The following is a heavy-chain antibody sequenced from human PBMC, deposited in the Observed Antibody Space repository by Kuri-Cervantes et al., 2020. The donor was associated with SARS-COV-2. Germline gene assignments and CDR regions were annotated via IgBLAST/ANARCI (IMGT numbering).Heavy chain of an antibody. CDR2: ISAYNGNT. CDR3: ARGDSSSRYYYGMDV. V-gene: IGHV1-18*04. Sequence: ASVKVSCKASGYTFTSYGISWVRQAPGQGLEWMGWISAYNGNTNYAQKLQGRVTITADESTSTAYMELSSLRSEDTAVYYCARGDSSSRYYYGMDVWGQGTTVTVSS. CDR1: GYTFTSYG. D-gene: IGHD6-6*01. J-gene: IGHJ6*02.